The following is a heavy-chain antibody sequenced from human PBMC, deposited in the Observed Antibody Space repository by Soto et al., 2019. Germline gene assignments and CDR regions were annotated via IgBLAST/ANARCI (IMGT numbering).Heavy chain of an antibody. J-gene: IGHJ4*02. CDR2: ISAYNDNT. CDR3: ARAATVTSPFDY. Sequence: QVHLVQSGAEVKKPGASVKVSCKASGYTFTTYGISWVRQAPGQGLEWMGWISAYNDNTNYAQKFQGRVTMTTDTSTTTAYIELRSLRFDDTAMYYCARAATVTSPFDYWGQGTLVTVSS. V-gene: IGHV1-18*01. CDR1: GYTFTTYG. D-gene: IGHD4-17*01.